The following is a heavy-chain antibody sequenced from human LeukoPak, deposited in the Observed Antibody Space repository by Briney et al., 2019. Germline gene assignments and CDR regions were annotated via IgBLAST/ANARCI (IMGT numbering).Heavy chain of an antibody. CDR1: SGSISSYY. Sequence: SETLSLTCTVSSGSISSYYWSWIRQPAGKGLEWIGRIYTSGSTNYNPSLKSRVTISVDKSKNQFSLKLSSVTAADTAVYYCATTRAGFSYFDYWGQGTLVTVSS. J-gene: IGHJ4*02. CDR2: IYTSGST. V-gene: IGHV4-4*07. D-gene: IGHD1-14*01. CDR3: ATTRAGFSYFDY.